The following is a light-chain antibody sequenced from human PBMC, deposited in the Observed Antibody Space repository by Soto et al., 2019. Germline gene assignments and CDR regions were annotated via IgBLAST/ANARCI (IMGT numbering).Light chain of an antibody. CDR3: QQYYSTLYT. CDR2: WAS. Sequence: DIVMTQSPDSLAVSLGERATINCKSSQSVLYSSNNKNYLAWYQQKPGQPPKFLIYWASTRESGVPDRFSGSGSGTDFTLTISSLNAEDVAVYYCQQYYSTLYTLGQGTKLEIK. V-gene: IGKV4-1*01. CDR1: QSVLYSSNNKNY. J-gene: IGKJ2*01.